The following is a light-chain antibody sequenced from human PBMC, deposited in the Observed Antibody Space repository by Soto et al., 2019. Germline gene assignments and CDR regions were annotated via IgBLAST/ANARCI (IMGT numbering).Light chain of an antibody. Sequence: IQLTQSPSSLSASVGDRVTITCRASQDISSYLGWYQQKPGKAPKLLIYAASTLQSGVPSRFSGSGSGTDFTLTINSLQPEDFATYFCQQYNSYWTFGQGTKVDIK. CDR3: QQYNSYWT. CDR1: QDISSY. J-gene: IGKJ1*01. V-gene: IGKV1-9*01. CDR2: AAS.